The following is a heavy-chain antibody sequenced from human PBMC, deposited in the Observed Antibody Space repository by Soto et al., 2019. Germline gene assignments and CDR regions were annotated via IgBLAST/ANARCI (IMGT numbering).Heavy chain of an antibody. CDR3: ARSVDCTNGVCPPRWYFDY. CDR1: GYTFTGYY. CDR2: INPNSGGT. D-gene: IGHD2-8*01. V-gene: IGHV1-2*04. Sequence: DSVKVSCKAFGYTFTGYYMHWVRQAPGQRLQWMGWINPNSGGTNYAQKIQGWVTMTRETSISTAYMELSRLRSDDTAVYYCARSVDCTNGVCPPRWYFDYWGQGTLVTVYS. J-gene: IGHJ4*02.